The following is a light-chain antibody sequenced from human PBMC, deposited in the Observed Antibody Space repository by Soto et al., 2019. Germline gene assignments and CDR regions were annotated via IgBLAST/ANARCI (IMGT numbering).Light chain of an antibody. J-gene: IGKJ4*01. CDR2: GAS. CDR3: QQYNNWPPLT. Sequence: EIVLTQSPGTLSLSPGERATLSCRASQSVSSSYLAWYQQKPGQAPRLLIYGASSRATGIPDRFSGSGSGTDVTLTISSLQSEDFAVYYCQQYNNWPPLTFGGGTKVEIK. CDR1: QSVSSSY. V-gene: IGKV3-20*01.